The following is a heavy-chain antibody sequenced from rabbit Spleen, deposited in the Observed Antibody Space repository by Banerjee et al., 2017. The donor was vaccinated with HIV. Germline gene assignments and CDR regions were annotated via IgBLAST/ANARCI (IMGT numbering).Heavy chain of an antibody. J-gene: IGHJ4*01. V-gene: IGHV1S45*01. CDR1: GFSFSARYY. Sequence: QEQLVESGGGLVQAEGSLTLTCTASGFSFSARYYMFWVRQATGKGLECIACIYGDRSGSTYYANWAKGRFTISRTSSTTVTLEMTSLTAADTATYFCARGSAAMTMVITGFYLNLWGPGTLFTVS. D-gene: IGHD2-1*01. CDR3: ARGSAAMTMVITGFYLNL. CDR2: IYGDRSGST.